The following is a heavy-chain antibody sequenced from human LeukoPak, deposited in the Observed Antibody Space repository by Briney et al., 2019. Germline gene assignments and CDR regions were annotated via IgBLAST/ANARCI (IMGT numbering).Heavy chain of an antibody. D-gene: IGHD2-21*02. V-gene: IGHV3-23*01. Sequence: PGGSLRLSCAASGFTFSSYGMSWVRQAPGKGLEWVSAISGSGGSTYYADPVKGRFTISRDNAKNSLYLQMDSLRVEDTAMYYCARDGLRRPPTPYCGGDCPLDYWGQGTLVSVSS. J-gene: IGHJ4*02. CDR2: ISGSGGST. CDR1: GFTFSSYG. CDR3: ARDGLRRPPTPYCGGDCPLDY.